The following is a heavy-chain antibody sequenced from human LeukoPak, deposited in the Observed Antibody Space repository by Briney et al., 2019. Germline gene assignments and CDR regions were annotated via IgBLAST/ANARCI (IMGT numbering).Heavy chain of an antibody. CDR3: ARGRNIVATIIVF. CDR1: GYTFTSYD. V-gene: IGHV1-8*01. D-gene: IGHD5-12*01. CDR2: MNPNSGNT. J-gene: IGHJ4*02. Sequence: ASVKVSCKASGYTFTSYDFNWVRQATGQGLEWMGWMNPNSGNTGYAQKFQGRVTMTRNTPKSTPYLELSSLRSEDTAVYYCARGRNIVATIIVFWGQGTLVTVSS.